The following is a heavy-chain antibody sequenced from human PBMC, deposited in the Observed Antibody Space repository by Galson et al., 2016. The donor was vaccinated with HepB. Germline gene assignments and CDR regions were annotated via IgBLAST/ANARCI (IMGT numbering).Heavy chain of an antibody. J-gene: IGHJ4*02. CDR3: AREPVRLDDLLTGPPKNPDY. D-gene: IGHD3-9*01. Sequence: SLRLSCAASGFRFSDYYMSWIRQAPGKGLEWVSYISGDGRTINYADSVKGRFTISRDNAKNSLYLQMNSLRAEDTAVYYCAREPVRLDDLLTGPPKNPDYWGQGTLVTVSS. V-gene: IGHV3-11*04. CDR1: GFRFSDYY. CDR2: ISGDGRTI.